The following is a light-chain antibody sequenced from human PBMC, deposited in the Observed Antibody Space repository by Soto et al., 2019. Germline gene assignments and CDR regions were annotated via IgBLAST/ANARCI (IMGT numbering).Light chain of an antibody. J-gene: IGLJ2*01. CDR1: SSDVGGYKY. CDR3: ASYTSSSTSVI. V-gene: IGLV2-14*01. CDR2: EVS. Sequence: QSALTQPASVSGSPGQSITISCTGTSSDVGGYKYLSWYQQHPDKAPKLIIFEVSNRPSGISRRFSGSKSGNTASLPISGLQAEDEADYYCASYTSSSTSVIFGRGTKVPVL.